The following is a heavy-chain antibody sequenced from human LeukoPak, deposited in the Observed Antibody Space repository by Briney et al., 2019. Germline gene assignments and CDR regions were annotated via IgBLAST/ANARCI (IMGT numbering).Heavy chain of an antibody. CDR2: IYPGDSDT. V-gene: IGHV5-51*01. J-gene: IGHJ3*02. CDR1: GYSFTSYW. Sequence: GESLKISCKGSGYSFTSYWIGWVRQMPGKGLEWMGIIYPGDSDTRYSPSFQGQVTISADKSSSTAYLQWSSLKASDTAMYYCARRRYYGSGSYTIDAFDIWGQGTMVTVSS. CDR3: ARRRYYGSGSYTIDAFDI. D-gene: IGHD3-10*01.